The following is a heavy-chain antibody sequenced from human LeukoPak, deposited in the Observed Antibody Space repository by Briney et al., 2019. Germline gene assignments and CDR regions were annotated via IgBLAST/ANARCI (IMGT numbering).Heavy chain of an antibody. CDR1: GFTFSSYS. D-gene: IGHD6-13*01. V-gene: IGHV3-21*01. CDR3: ARDSGSSWYWNGPYYYYGMDV. Sequence: GSLRLSCAASGFTFSSYSMNWVRQAPGKGLEWVSSISSSSSYIYYADSVKGRFTISRGNAKNSLYLQMSSLRAEDTAVYYCARDSGSSWYWNGPYYYYGMDVWGQGTTVTVSS. J-gene: IGHJ6*02. CDR2: ISSSSSYI.